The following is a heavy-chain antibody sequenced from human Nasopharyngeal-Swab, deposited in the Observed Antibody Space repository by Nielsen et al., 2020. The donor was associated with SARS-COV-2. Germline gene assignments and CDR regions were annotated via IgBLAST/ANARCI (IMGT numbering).Heavy chain of an antibody. D-gene: IGHD6-13*01. V-gene: IGHV3-21*06. CDR2: ISGSNNYT. Sequence: WIRQPPGQGLEWVASISGSNNYTYYADPVKGRFTISRDNAKNSLFLQVNSLRAEDTAVYYCAREGGRFSSIWYYYSYGMDVWGQGTTVTVSS. J-gene: IGHJ6*02. CDR3: AREGGRFSSIWYYYSYGMDV.